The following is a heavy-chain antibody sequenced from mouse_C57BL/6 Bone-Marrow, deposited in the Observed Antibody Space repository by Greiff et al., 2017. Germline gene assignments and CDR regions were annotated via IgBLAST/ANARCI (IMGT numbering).Heavy chain of an antibody. CDR1: GYTFTSYW. V-gene: IGHV1-64*01. CDR2: IHPNSGST. D-gene: IGHD2-10*02. Sequence: VQLQQPGAELVKPGASVKLSCKASGYTFTSYWMHWVKQRPGQGLEWIGMIHPNSGSTNYNEKFKSKATLTVDKSSSTAYMQLSSLTSEDSAVYYCARGGYGISWFAYWGQGTLVTVSA. CDR3: ARGGYGISWFAY. J-gene: IGHJ3*01.